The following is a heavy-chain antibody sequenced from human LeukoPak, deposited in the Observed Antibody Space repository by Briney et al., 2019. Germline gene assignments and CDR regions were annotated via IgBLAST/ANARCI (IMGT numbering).Heavy chain of an antibody. CDR3: AKDSHIVVVVAATVDY. CDR2: TSYDGSNK. Sequence: GGSLRLSCAASGFTFSSYGMHWVRQAPGKGLEWVAVTSYDGSNKYYADSVKGRFTISRDNSKNTLYLQMNSLRAEDTAVYYCAKDSHIVVVVAATVDYWGQGTLVTVSS. J-gene: IGHJ4*02. V-gene: IGHV3-30*18. D-gene: IGHD2-15*01. CDR1: GFTFSSYG.